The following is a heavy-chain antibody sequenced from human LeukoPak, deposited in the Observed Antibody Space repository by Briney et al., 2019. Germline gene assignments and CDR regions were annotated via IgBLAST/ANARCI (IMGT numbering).Heavy chain of an antibody. CDR2: IYYSGST. J-gene: IGHJ4*02. V-gene: IGHV4-30-4*01. Sequence: TSQTLSLTCTVSGGSISSGDYYWSWIRQPPGKGLGWIGYIYYSGSTYYNPSLKSRVTISVDTSKNQFSLKLSSVTAADTAVYYCARGPWLEERLYDYWGQGTLVTVSS. D-gene: IGHD3-22*01. CDR3: ARGPWLEERLYDY. CDR1: GGSISSGDYY.